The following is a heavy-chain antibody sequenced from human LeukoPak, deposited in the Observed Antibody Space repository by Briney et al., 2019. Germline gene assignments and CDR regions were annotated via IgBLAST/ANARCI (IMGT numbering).Heavy chain of an antibody. J-gene: IGHJ3*02. CDR2: IRYDGSNK. CDR1: GFTFSSYG. D-gene: IGHD6-19*01. CDR3: AKDGSRAEYSSGWQDAFDI. V-gene: IGHV3-30*02. Sequence: PGGSLRLSCAASGFTFSSYGMHWARQAPGKGLEWVAFIRYDGSNKYYADSVKGRFTISRDNSKNTLYLQMNSLRAEDTAVYYCAKDGSRAEYSSGWQDAFDIWGQGTMVTVSS.